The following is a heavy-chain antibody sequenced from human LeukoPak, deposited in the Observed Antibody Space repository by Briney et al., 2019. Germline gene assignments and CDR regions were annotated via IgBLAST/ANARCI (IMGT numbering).Heavy chain of an antibody. CDR3: ARVPKLWSGESYYMDV. V-gene: IGHV1-18*01. D-gene: IGHD3-10*01. CDR2: ISAYNGNT. CDR1: GYTFTSYG. J-gene: IGHJ6*03. Sequence: ASVKVSCKASGYTFTSYGISWVRQAPGQGLEWMGWISAYNGNTNYAQKLQGRVTMTTDTSTSTAYMELRSLRSDDTAVYYCARVPKLWSGESYYMDVWGKGTTVTISS.